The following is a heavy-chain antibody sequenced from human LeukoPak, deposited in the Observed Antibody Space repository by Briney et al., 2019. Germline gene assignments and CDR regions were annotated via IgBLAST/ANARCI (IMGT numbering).Heavy chain of an antibody. CDR3: AREPTSGREPTSGRPLDY. CDR2: IYSSGSN. J-gene: IGHJ4*02. Sequence: PSETLSLTCTVSGGSISGYFWSCIRQPPGKGLEWIGHIYSSGSNNYNPSLKSRVTMSLDTSKNHLSLNLSSVTAADTAVYYCAREPTSGREPTSGRPLDYWGQGTLVTVSS. V-gene: IGHV4-4*07. D-gene: IGHD5-12*01. CDR1: GGSISGYF.